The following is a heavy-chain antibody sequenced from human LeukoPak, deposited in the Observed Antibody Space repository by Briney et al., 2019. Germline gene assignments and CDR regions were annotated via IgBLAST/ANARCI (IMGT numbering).Heavy chain of an antibody. V-gene: IGHV1-46*01. CDR1: GYTFTSYY. D-gene: IGHD3-10*01. J-gene: IGHJ4*02. CDR3: ARDMDYYGSGSTGDY. CDR2: INPSGGST. Sequence: GESLKISCKASGYTFTSYYMHWVRLAPGQGLEWMGIINPSGGSTSYAQKFQGRVTMTRDTSTRTVYMELSSLRSEDTAMYYCARDMDYYGSGSTGDYWGQGTLVSVSS.